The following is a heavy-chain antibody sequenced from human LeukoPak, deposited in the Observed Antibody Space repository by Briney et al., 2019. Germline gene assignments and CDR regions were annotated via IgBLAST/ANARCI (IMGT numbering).Heavy chain of an antibody. CDR1: GYTFTGYY. V-gene: IGHV1-2*04. D-gene: IGHD2-15*01. J-gene: IGHJ5*02. Sequence: GASVKVSCKASGYTFTGYYMHWVRQAPGQGLEWMGWINPNSGGTNYAQKFQGWVTMTRDTSISTAYMELSRLRSDDTAVYYCARGRSYCSGGSCYPTNWFDPWGQGTLVTVSS. CDR2: INPNSGGT. CDR3: ARGRSYCSGGSCYPTNWFDP.